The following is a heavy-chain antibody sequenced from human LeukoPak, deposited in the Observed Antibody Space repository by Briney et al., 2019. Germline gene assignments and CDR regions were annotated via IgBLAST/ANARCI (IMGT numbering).Heavy chain of an antibody. V-gene: IGHV3-13*01. CDR1: GFTFSSYE. J-gene: IGHJ3*02. CDR3: AREGRGSSADAFDI. Sequence: GGSLRLSCAASGFTFSSYEMHWVRQVAGKGLEWVSAVGIVGDTFYSGSVKGRFTISRENAENSLFLRMNSLRAGDTAVYYCAREGRGSSADAFDIWGQGTMVTVSS. CDR2: VGIVGDT. D-gene: IGHD3-16*01.